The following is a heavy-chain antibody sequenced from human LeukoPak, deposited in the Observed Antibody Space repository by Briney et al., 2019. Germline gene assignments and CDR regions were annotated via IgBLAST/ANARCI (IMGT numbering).Heavy chain of an antibody. D-gene: IGHD3-22*01. Sequence: ASVKVSCKVSGYTLTELSMHWVRQAPGKGLEWMGGFDPEDGETIYAQKYQGRVTMTEDTSTDTAYMELSSLRSEDTAVYYCATGIYYDSSGYYDYWGQGTLVTVSS. V-gene: IGHV1-24*01. CDR1: GYTLTELS. CDR3: ATGIYYDSSGYYDY. J-gene: IGHJ4*02. CDR2: FDPEDGET.